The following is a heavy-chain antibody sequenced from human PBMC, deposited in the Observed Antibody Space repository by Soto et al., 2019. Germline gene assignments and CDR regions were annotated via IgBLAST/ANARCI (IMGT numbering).Heavy chain of an antibody. V-gene: IGHV4-39*01. Sequence: SETLSLTCTVSGVSITSGAYCWGWIRQPPGKGLEWIGTIYYTGSTYYDPSLKSRVTISVDTSKNQFSLKLTSVTAADTAVYYCALSSGKLLWFGEPFSGSGLDPWGQGPLVTVYS. CDR2: IYYTGST. J-gene: IGHJ5*02. D-gene: IGHD3-10*01. CDR1: GVSITSGAYC. CDR3: ALSSGKLLWFGEPFSGSGLDP.